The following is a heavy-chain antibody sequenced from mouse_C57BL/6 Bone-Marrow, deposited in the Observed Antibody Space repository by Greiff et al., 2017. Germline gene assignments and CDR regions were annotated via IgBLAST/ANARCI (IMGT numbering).Heavy chain of an antibody. V-gene: IGHV5-4*01. CDR2: ISDGGSYT. J-gene: IGHJ4*01. CDR3: AKERYEYYAMDD. D-gene: IGHD2-10*02. Sequence: EVQLQESGGGLVKPGGSLKLSCAASGFTFSSYAMSWVRQTPEKRLEWVATISDGGSYTYYPDNVKGRFTISRDNAKNNLYLQMSHLKSEDTATXYCAKERYEYYAMDDWGLGTSVTASS. CDR1: GFTFSSYA.